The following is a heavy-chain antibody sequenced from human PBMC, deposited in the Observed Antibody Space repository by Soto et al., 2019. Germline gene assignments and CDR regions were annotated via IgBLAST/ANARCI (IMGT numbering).Heavy chain of an antibody. V-gene: IGHV3-23*01. Sequence: GGSLRLSCAASGFTFSSYAMSWVRQAPGKGLEWVSAISGSGGSTYYADSVKGRFTISRDNSKNTLYLQMNSLRAEDTAVYYWAKENYYDSYGVKSSPDYWGQGPLVTVSS. D-gene: IGHD3-22*01. CDR2: ISGSGGST. CDR1: GFTFSSYA. CDR3: AKENYYDSYGVKSSPDY. J-gene: IGHJ4*02.